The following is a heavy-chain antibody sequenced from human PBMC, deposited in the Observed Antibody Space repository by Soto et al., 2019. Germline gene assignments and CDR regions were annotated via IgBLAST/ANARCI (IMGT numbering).Heavy chain of an antibody. V-gene: IGHV3-7*03. CDR3: AITTSTVSYWLDP. J-gene: IGHJ5*02. D-gene: IGHD4-4*01. CDR1: GFSFSGYW. Sequence: RRLSCAASGFSFSGYWMSWVRQAPGKGPEWVANIKEDGTEQHYVDSVKGRFTISRDNSENSLFLQMNNLRAEDSAIYYCAITTSTVSYWLDPSGPVTQFTVYS. CDR2: IKEDGTEQ.